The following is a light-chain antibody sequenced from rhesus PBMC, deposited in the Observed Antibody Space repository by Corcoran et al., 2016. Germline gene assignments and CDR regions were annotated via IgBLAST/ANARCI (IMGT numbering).Light chain of an antibody. CDR1: SSDIGGYNY. V-gene: IGLV2-32*02. J-gene: IGLJ1*01. Sequence: QAALTQPRSVSGSPGQSVTISCTGTSSDIGGYNYVSWYQQHPGTAPKPMIYEVSKRPSGVSDRFSGSKSGNTASLTISGLQAEDEADYYCSSYAGRNGYIFGVGTRLTVL. CDR3: SSYAGRNGYI. CDR2: EVS.